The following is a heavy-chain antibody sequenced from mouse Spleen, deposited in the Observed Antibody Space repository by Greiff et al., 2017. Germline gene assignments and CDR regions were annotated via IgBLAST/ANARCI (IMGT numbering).Heavy chain of an antibody. V-gene: IGHV3-6*01. D-gene: IGHD1-1*02. CDR3: ARGGLFPWFAY. J-gene: IGHJ3*01. CDR2: ISYDGSN. CDR1: GYSIPSRYY. Sequence: EVKLQESGPGLVKPSQSLSLTCSVTGYSIPSRYYWNLIRQFPGNKLEWMGYISYDGSNNYNPSLKNRISITRDTSKNQFFLKLNSVTTEDTATYYCARGGLFPWFAYWGQGTLVTVSA.